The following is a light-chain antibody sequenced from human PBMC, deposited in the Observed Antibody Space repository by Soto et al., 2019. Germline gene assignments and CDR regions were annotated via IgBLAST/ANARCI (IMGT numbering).Light chain of an antibody. CDR3: QHYGTSQIT. V-gene: IGKV3-20*01. J-gene: IGKJ5*01. CDR2: DAS. Sequence: EIVLTQSPGTLSLSPGERATLSCRASQSVSSEFITWYQQRPGQPPRLLIHDASSRATGIPDRFSGSGSGTDFTLTISRLEPEDFAVYYCQHYGTSQITFGQGTRLEIK. CDR1: QSVSSEF.